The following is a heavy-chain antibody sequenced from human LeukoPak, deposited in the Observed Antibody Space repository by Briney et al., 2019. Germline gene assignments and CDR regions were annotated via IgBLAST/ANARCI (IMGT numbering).Heavy chain of an antibody. CDR1: GGSISSYY. V-gene: IGHV4-59*01. Sequence: SETLSLTCTVSGGSISSYYWSWIRQPPGKGLEWTGYIYYSGSTNYNPSLKSRVTMSVDTSKNQFSLRLSSVTAADTAVYYCAREGDSSGWYFDYWGQGTLVTVSS. D-gene: IGHD6-19*01. J-gene: IGHJ4*02. CDR3: AREGDSSGWYFDY. CDR2: IYYSGST.